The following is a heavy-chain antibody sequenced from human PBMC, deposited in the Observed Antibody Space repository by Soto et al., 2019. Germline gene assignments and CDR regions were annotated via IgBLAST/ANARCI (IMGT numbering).Heavy chain of an antibody. CDR1: GFTFSIYA. V-gene: IGHV3-64D*06. CDR3: VKGEYYYDSSGYYPFDY. J-gene: IGHJ4*02. Sequence: GGSLRLSCSASGFTFSIYAMHWVRQAPGKGLEYVSSLSTNGGSTDYADSVKGRFTISRDNSKNTVYLQMSSLRVEDTAVYYCVKGEYYYDSSGYYPFDYWGQGT. CDR2: LSTNGGST. D-gene: IGHD3-22*01.